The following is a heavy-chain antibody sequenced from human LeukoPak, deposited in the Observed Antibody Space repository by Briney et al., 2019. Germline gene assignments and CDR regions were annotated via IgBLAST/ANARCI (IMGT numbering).Heavy chain of an antibody. D-gene: IGHD2-2*02. CDR1: GFTFSSYW. CDR3: ARAGCSSTSCHNEGGYYYYYMDV. CDR2: IKQDGSEK. Sequence: PGGSLRLSCAASGFTFSSYWMSWVRQAPGKGLEWVANIKQDGSEKYYVDSVKGRFTISRDNAKNSLYLQMNSLRAEDTAVYYCARAGCSSTSCHNEGGYYYYYMDVWGKGTTVTVSS. V-gene: IGHV3-7*01. J-gene: IGHJ6*03.